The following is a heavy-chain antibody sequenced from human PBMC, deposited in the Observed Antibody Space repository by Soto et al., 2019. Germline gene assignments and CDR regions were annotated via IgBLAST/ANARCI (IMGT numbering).Heavy chain of an antibody. Sequence: QVQLVQSGAEVKKPGSSVKVSCRASGGTFSNYAISWVRQAPGRGLEWMGGIIPIFGTVVYAQNLQGRVTITAAKSTRMAYMELSSLRSDDTAVYYCAKFDPLGELLWFDPWGQGTLVTVSS. CDR2: IIPIFGTV. V-gene: IGHV1-69*06. D-gene: IGHD3-16*01. CDR1: GGTFSNYA. J-gene: IGHJ5*02. CDR3: AKFDPLGELLWFDP.